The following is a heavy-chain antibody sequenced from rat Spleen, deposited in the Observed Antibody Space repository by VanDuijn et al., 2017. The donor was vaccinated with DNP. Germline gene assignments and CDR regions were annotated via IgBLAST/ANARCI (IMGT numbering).Heavy chain of an antibody. CDR3: TTDRAGTLFDY. V-gene: IGHV5-46*01. D-gene: IGHD4-1*01. CDR2: ISSSGDSP. CDR1: GFTFSYFP. J-gene: IGHJ2*01. Sequence: EVQLEESGGGLVQPGGSMKLSCVASGFTFSYFPMAWVRQAPSKGLEWVAIISSSGDSPYYRDSVKGRFTISRDNAKATLYLQMNSLRSEDTATYYCTTDRAGTLFDYWGQGVMVIVSS.